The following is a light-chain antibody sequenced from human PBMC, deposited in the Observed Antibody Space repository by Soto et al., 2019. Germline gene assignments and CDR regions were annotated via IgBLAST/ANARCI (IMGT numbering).Light chain of an antibody. CDR3: QSYDSSLSGSRA. Sequence: SVLTQPPSVSGASGQRVTISCTGSSSNIGAGYDVHWYQQLPGTAPKLLIYGNSNRPSGVPDRFSGSKSGTSASLAITGLQAEDEADYYCQSYDSSLSGSRAFGPGTKVTVL. CDR2: GNS. J-gene: IGLJ1*01. CDR1: SSNIGAGYD. V-gene: IGLV1-40*01.